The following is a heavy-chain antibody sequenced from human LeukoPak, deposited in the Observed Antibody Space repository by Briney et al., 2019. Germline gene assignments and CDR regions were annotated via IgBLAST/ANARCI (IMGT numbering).Heavy chain of an antibody. D-gene: IGHD6-13*01. Sequence: SQTLSLTCIVSGGSISSGSYYWSWIRQPAGKGLEWIGRIYTSGSTNYNPSLKSRVTISVDTSKNQFSLKLSSVTAADTAVYYCARDNGAWYRSSWYNYWGQGTLVTVSS. CDR2: IYTSGST. CDR3: ARDNGAWYRSSWYNY. CDR1: GGSISSGSYY. J-gene: IGHJ4*02. V-gene: IGHV4-61*02.